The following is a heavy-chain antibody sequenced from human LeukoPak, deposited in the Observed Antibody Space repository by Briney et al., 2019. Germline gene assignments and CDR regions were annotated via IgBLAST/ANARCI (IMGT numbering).Heavy chain of an antibody. V-gene: IGHV3-48*04. CDR1: GFTFSSYS. J-gene: IGHJ4*02. Sequence: GGSLRLSCAASGFTFSSYSMNWVRRAPGKGLEWVSYISSSSSTIYYADSVKGRFTISRDNAKNSLYLQMNSLRAEDTAVYYCARAKAGGLGYWGQGTLVTVSS. CDR2: ISSSSSTI. CDR3: ARAKAGGLGY.